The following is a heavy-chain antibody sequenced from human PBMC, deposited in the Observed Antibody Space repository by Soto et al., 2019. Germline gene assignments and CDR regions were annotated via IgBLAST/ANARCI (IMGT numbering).Heavy chain of an antibody. D-gene: IGHD1-26*01. Sequence: EVQLLESGGGLVQPGGSLRLSCADSGFTFSTYAMSWVRQAPGKGLEWVSTIGESGTNTYYADSVKGRFTISRDNSKNTLYLQMISLRAEDTALYYCATWYRGSPPYFLHWGQGTLVNVSS. CDR1: GFTFSTYA. CDR2: IGESGTNT. CDR3: ATWYRGSPPYFLH. V-gene: IGHV3-23*01. J-gene: IGHJ1*01.